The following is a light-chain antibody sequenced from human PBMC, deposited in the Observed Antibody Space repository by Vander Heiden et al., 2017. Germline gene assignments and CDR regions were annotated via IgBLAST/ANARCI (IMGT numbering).Light chain of an antibody. Sequence: QSVLTPPPSVSGAPGQRVLISCTGSSSNIGARYDVHWYQQLPGTAPKLLIYANGNRPSGVPDRFSGSQSGTSASLAITGLQAEDEADYYCQCYDSSLDVVFGGGTKLTVL. J-gene: IGLJ2*01. V-gene: IGLV1-40*01. CDR3: QCYDSSLDVV. CDR1: SSNIGARYD. CDR2: ANG.